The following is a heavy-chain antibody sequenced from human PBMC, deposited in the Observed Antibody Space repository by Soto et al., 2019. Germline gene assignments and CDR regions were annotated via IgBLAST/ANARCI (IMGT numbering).Heavy chain of an antibody. J-gene: IGHJ6*02. CDR3: ARDSYCSSTSCYRWDYYGIDV. V-gene: IGHV6-1*01. CDR1: GDSVSSNSAA. D-gene: IGHD2-2*02. CDR2: TYYRSKWYN. Sequence: SQTLSLTCAISGDSVSSNSAAWNWIRQSPSRGLEWLGRTYYRSKWYNDYAVSVKSRITINPDTSKNQFSLQLNSVTPEDTAVYYCARDSYCSSTSCYRWDYYGIDVWGQGTTVTVSS.